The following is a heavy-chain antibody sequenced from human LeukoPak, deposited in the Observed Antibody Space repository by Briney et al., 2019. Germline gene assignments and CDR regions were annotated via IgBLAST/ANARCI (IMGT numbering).Heavy chain of an antibody. CDR2: INWNGGST. J-gene: IGHJ5*02. CDR3: AREAIVVVAATGWFDP. Sequence: AGGSLRLSCAASGFTFDDYGMSWVRQAPGKGLEWVSGINWNGGSTGYADSVKGRFTISRDNAKNSLYLQMNSLRAEDTAVYYCAREAIVVVAATGWFDPWGQGTLVTVSS. V-gene: IGHV3-20*04. D-gene: IGHD2-15*01. CDR1: GFTFDDYG.